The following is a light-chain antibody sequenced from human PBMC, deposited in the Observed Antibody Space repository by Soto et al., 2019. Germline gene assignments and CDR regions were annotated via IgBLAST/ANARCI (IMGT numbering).Light chain of an antibody. CDR1: ESINSY. Sequence: EIVLTQSPGTLSLCPGERVTLSCRASESINSYLAWYQQKPGQAPRLLIYDASNRATGIPARFSASGSGTDFTLTISSLEPEDFAVYYCQQRSNWPLTFGGGTTVEIK. J-gene: IGKJ4*01. CDR3: QQRSNWPLT. CDR2: DAS. V-gene: IGKV3-11*01.